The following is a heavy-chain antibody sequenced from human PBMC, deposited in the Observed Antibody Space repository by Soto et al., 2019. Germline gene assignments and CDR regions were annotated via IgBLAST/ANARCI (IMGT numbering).Heavy chain of an antibody. CDR3: AGVAVAGFDY. J-gene: IGHJ4*02. Sequence: GGSLRLSCAASGFTFSSYWMHWVRQAPGKGLEWVSYISISSTTIFYADSVKGRFTISRDNAKNSLYLQMNSLRDEDTAVYYCAGVAVAGFDYWGQGTLVTVSS. V-gene: IGHV3-48*02. CDR2: ISISSTTI. D-gene: IGHD6-19*01. CDR1: GFTFSSYW.